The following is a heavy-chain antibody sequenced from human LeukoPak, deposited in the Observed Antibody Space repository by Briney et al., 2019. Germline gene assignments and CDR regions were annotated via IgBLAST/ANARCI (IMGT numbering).Heavy chain of an antibody. Sequence: GGSLRLSCAASGFTFSSYWMSWVGQAPGKGLEWVANIKQDGSEKYYVDSVKGRFTISRDNAKNSLYLQMNSLRAEDTAVYYCARDRCSGGSCYDYWGQGTLVTVSS. J-gene: IGHJ4*02. CDR1: GFTFSSYW. V-gene: IGHV3-7*03. CDR2: IKQDGSEK. D-gene: IGHD2-15*01. CDR3: ARDRCSGGSCYDY.